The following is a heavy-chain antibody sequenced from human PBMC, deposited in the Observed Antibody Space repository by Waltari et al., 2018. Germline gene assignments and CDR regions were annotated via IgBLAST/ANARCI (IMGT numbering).Heavy chain of an antibody. D-gene: IGHD7-27*01. CDR2: IMTDGSEE. V-gene: IGHV3-7*01. Sequence: EVQLVESGGGLVQPGGSLRLSCAASGFTLSSYWMSWVRQAPGKGLEWVANIMTDGSEEYYVDSVRGRFTISRDNAKNSLYLQMNSLRAEDTAVYYCARGGWGFYLDDWGQGTLVTFSS. CDR3: ARGGWGFYLDD. J-gene: IGHJ4*02. CDR1: GFTLSSYW.